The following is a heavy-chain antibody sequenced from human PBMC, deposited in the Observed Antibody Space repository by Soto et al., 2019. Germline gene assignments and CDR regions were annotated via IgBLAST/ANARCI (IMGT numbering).Heavy chain of an antibody. D-gene: IGHD6-13*01. V-gene: IGHV6-1*01. Sequence: PSQTLSLTCAISGDSVSSNSAAWNWIRQSPSRGLEWLGRTYYRSKWYNDYAVSVKSRITINPDTSKNQFSLQLNSVTPEDTAVYYCARESGSWYPGDYYYYYMDVWGKGTTVTVSS. CDR2: TYYRSKWYN. J-gene: IGHJ6*03. CDR1: GDSVSSNSAA. CDR3: ARESGSWYPGDYYYYYMDV.